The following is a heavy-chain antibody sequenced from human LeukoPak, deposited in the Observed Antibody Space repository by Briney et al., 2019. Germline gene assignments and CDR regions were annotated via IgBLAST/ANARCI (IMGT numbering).Heavy chain of an antibody. Sequence: GGSLRLSCAASGFTFSSYSMNWIRQAPGKGLEWVSSISSSSSYIYYADSVKGRFTISRDNAKNSLYLQMNSLRAEDTAVYYCARDVLLWFGDPNAWFDPWGQGTLVTVSS. CDR3: ARDVLLWFGDPNAWFDP. CDR2: ISSSSSYI. D-gene: IGHD3-10*01. V-gene: IGHV3-21*01. J-gene: IGHJ5*02. CDR1: GFTFSSYS.